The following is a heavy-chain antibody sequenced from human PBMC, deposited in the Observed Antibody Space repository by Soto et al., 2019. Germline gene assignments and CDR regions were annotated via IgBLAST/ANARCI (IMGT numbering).Heavy chain of an antibody. CDR2: ISAYNGNT. Sequence: QVQLVQSGAEVKKPGASVKVSCKASGYTFTSYGISWVRQAPRQGLEWMAWISAYNGNTNYAQKLQGRVTMTTDTSTSIAYMELRSVRSDDTAVYYCARTGMITFGGVSDSFDCWGQGPLVSVCS. D-gene: IGHD3-16*01. V-gene: IGHV1-18*01. CDR3: ARTGMITFGGVSDSFDC. CDR1: GYTFTSYG. J-gene: IGHJ4*02.